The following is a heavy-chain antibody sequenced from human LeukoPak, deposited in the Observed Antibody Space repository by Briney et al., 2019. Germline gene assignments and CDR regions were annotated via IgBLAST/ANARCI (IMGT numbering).Heavy chain of an antibody. V-gene: IGHV1-18*01. D-gene: IGHD6-13*01. Sequence: GASVKVSCKASGYTFTSYGISWVRQAPGQGLEWMGWISAYNGNTNYAQKLQGRVTMTTDTSTSTAYMDLRSLRSDDTAVYYCARVFSSSWYLEAIDYWGQGTLVTVSS. J-gene: IGHJ4*02. CDR2: ISAYNGNT. CDR3: ARVFSSSWYLEAIDY. CDR1: GYTFTSYG.